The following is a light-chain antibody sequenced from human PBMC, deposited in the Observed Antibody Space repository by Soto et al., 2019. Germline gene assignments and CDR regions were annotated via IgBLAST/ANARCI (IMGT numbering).Light chain of an antibody. V-gene: IGLV2-14*01. J-gene: IGLJ1*01. CDR3: SSYTTSNTDV. CDR1: SGDIGAYNF. Sequence: QSVLTQPASVSGSPGQSITFSCTGTSGDIGAYNFVSWYQQYPGKAPKLLIYEVTNRPSGISDRFSGSKSGNTASLTISGLQADDEADFYCSSYTTSNTDVFGTGTKLTVL. CDR2: EVT.